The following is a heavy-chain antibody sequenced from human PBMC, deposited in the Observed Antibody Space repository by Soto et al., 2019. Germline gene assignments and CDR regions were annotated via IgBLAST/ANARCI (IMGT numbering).Heavy chain of an antibody. Sequence: NPSETLSLTCAVSGGSISSSNHYWDWIRQPPGKGPEWIGRIYYSGSTYYNPSLKSRVTISVDTSKNQFSLKLSSVTAADTAVYYCARRELDPTNNDAFHIWGQVTMVTVSS. V-gene: IGHV4-39*01. D-gene: IGHD1-1*01. CDR2: IYYSGST. J-gene: IGHJ3*02. CDR3: ARRELDPTNNDAFHI. CDR1: GGSISSSNHY.